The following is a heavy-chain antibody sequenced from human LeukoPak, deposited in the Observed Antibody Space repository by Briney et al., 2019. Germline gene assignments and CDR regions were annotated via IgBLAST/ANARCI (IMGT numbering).Heavy chain of an antibody. Sequence: GGSLRLSCAASGFTFSDYYMSWIRQAPGKGLEWASYISSSGSTIYYADSVKGRFTISRDNAKNSLYLQMNSLRAEDTAVYYCARVGPYYYDSSGYDIGVDYWGQGTLVTVSS. CDR1: GFTFSDYY. CDR3: ARVGPYYYDSSGYDIGVDY. CDR2: ISSSGSTI. D-gene: IGHD3-22*01. J-gene: IGHJ4*02. V-gene: IGHV3-11*04.